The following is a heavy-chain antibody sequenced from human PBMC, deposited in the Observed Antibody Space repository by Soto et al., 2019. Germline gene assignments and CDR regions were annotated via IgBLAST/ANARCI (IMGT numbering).Heavy chain of an antibody. J-gene: IGHJ6*02. D-gene: IGHD3-3*01. Sequence: PSETLSLTCTVSGGSISIGDYYWSWIRQPPGKGLEWIGYIYYSGSTYYNPSLKSRVTISVDTSKNQFSLKLSSVTAADTAVYYCDRDNILGILYGGMDVWGQGTTVTVSS. CDR3: DRDNILGILYGGMDV. CDR1: GGSISIGDYY. CDR2: IYYSGST. V-gene: IGHV4-30-4*01.